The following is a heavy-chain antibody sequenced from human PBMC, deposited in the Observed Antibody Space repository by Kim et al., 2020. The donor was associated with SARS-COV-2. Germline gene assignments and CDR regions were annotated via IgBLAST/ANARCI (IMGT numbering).Heavy chain of an antibody. CDR3: ARDMTVTTYGDYYYGMDV. D-gene: IGHD4-17*01. V-gene: IGHV1-46*01. Sequence: FQGRVTITRDTSTSTVYMELRSLRSEDTAVYYCARDMTVTTYGDYYYGMDVWGQGTTVTVSS. J-gene: IGHJ6*02.